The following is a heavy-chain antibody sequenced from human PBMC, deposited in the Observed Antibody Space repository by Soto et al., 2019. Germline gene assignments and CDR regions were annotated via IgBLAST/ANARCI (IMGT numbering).Heavy chain of an antibody. CDR3: ASEYCSGGSCYYYGMDV. CDR1: GFTFSSYG. D-gene: IGHD2-15*01. V-gene: IGHV3-33*01. CDR2: IWYDGRNK. J-gene: IGHJ6*02. Sequence: QVQLVASGGGVVQPGRSLRLSCAASGFTFSSYGMHWVRQAPGKGLVWVAVIWYDGRNKYYADSVKGRFTISRDNSTNTLYLQLNSLRAADTAVYYCASEYCSGGSCYYYGMDVWGQGTTVTVS.